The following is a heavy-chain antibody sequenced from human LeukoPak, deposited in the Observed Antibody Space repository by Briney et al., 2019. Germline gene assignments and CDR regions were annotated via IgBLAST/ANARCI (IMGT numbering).Heavy chain of an antibody. J-gene: IGHJ4*02. D-gene: IGHD7-27*01. CDR2: IYFSGTT. Sequence: SPETLSLTCTVSGASIGSGSFYWGWICQPPGKGLEWIGNIYFSGTTYYNPSLKSRVTISIDRSKNQFSLKVSSVTAADTAVYYCARARSENWGCVDYWGQGALVTVSS. V-gene: IGHV4-39*01. CDR1: GASIGSGSFY. CDR3: ARARSENWGCVDY.